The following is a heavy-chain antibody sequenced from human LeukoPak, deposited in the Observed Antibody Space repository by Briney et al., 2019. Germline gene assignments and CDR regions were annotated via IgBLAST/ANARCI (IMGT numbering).Heavy chain of an antibody. CDR2: IYYSGST. CDR3: ARHWETSSWYVDY. CDR1: GGSISSSSHY. V-gene: IGHV4-61*05. J-gene: IGHJ4*02. D-gene: IGHD6-13*01. Sequence: SEALSLTCTVSGGSISSSSHYWGWIRQPPGKGLEWIGYIYYSGSTNYNPSLKTRVTISVDTSKNQFSLKLSSVTAADTAVYYCARHWETSSWYVDYWGQGTLVTVSS.